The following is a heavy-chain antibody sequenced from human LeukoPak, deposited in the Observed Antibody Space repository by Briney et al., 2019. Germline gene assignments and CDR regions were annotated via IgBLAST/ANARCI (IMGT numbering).Heavy chain of an antibody. J-gene: IGHJ4*02. CDR1: GFIFNNYA. D-gene: IGHD6-13*01. CDR3: ARVLEGPIAAAGHFFDY. V-gene: IGHV3-23*01. Sequence: PGGSLRLSCAASGFIFNNYAMTWVRQAPGKGLEWVSAISGSGGDTFYADSVKGRFSISRDNSKNSLYLQMNSLRAEDTAVYYCARVLEGPIAAAGHFFDYWGQGTLVTVSS. CDR2: ISGSGGDT.